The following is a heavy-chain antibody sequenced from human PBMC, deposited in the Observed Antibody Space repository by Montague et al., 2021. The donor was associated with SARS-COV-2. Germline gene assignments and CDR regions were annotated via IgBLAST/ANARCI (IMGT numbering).Heavy chain of an antibody. Sequence: SETLSLTCTVSGASVGSSDWGWIRQSPGKGLEWIGDIYSVGRTDYNPSLKSRATISRDTSKNRLSLQVRSVTAADTAVYYCARATITADAFDRWGQGTMVTVSS. CDR2: IYSVGRT. V-gene: IGHV4-59*02. CDR3: ARATITADAFDR. CDR1: GASVGSSD. D-gene: IGHD5-18*01. J-gene: IGHJ3*02.